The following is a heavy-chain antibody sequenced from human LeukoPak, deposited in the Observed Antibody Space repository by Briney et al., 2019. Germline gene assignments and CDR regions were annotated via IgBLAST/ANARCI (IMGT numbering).Heavy chain of an antibody. D-gene: IGHD3-10*01. J-gene: IGHJ4*02. CDR2: IKSKTDGGTT. CDR3: TSYQGLLWFGEFPFDY. Sequence: PGGSLRLSCAASGFTFSNAWMSWVRQAPGKGLEWVARIKSKTDGGTTDYAAPVKGRFTISRDDSKNTLYLQMNSLKTEDTAVYYCTSYQGLLWFGEFPFDYWGQGTLVTVSS. V-gene: IGHV3-15*01. CDR1: GFTFSNAW.